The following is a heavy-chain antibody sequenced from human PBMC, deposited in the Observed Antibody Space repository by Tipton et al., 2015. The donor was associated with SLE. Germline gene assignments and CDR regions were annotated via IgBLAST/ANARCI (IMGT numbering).Heavy chain of an antibody. CDR2: NYGGGRNS. V-gene: IGHV3-23*03. Sequence: GSLRLSCVASGFTFRSYAITWVRQAPGKGLEWVSVNYGGGRNSYYADSVKGRFTFSRDDSKNTLYLQMNSLGAEDTAVYYCARGDWGRSYWYFDLWGRGTLVTVSS. CDR3: ARGDWGRSYWYFDL. CDR1: GFTFRSYA. D-gene: IGHD7-27*01. J-gene: IGHJ2*01.